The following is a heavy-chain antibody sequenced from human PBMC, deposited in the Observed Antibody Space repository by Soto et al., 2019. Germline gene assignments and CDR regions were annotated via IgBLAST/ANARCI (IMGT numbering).Heavy chain of an antibody. CDR1: GGTFSSYA. V-gene: IGHV1-69*06. Sequence: SVKVSCKASGGTFSSYAISWVRQAPGQGLEWMGGIIPIFGTANYAQKFQGRVTITADKSTSTAYMELSSLRSEDTAVYYCARDSYGSGSYDAFDIWGQGTMVTISS. D-gene: IGHD3-10*01. J-gene: IGHJ3*02. CDR3: ARDSYGSGSYDAFDI. CDR2: IIPIFGTA.